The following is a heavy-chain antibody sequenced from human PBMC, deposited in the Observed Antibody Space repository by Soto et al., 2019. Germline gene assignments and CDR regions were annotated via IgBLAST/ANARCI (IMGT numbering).Heavy chain of an antibody. J-gene: IGHJ3*02. V-gene: IGHV3-21*01. D-gene: IGHD4-17*01. CDR3: ARARDGDDVGAFDI. Sequence: GGSLRLSCAASGFTFSSYSMNWVRQAPGKGLEWVSSISSSSSYIYYADSVKGRFTISRDNAKNSLYLQMNSLRAEDTAVYYCARARDGDDVGAFDIWGQGTMVTVSS. CDR1: GFTFSSYS. CDR2: ISSSSSYI.